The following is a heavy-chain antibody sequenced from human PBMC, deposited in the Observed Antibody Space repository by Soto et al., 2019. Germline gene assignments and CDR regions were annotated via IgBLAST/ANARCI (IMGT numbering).Heavy chain of an antibody. CDR2: MNPNSGNT. CDR1: GYTFTSYD. Sequence: ASVKVSCKASGYTFTSYDINWVRQATGQGLEWMGWMNPNSGNTGYAQKFQGRVTMTRNTSISTAYMELSSLRSEDTAVYYCASLKRGTQWLVRVGYYYYYGMDVWGQGTTVTVSS. CDR3: ASLKRGTQWLVRVGYYYYYGMDV. J-gene: IGHJ6*02. D-gene: IGHD6-19*01. V-gene: IGHV1-8*01.